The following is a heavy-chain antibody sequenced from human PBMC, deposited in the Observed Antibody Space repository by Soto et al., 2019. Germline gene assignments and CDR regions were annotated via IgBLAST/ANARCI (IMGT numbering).Heavy chain of an antibody. CDR3: ARHEVPAANWFDP. Sequence: SETLSLTCTVSGGSISSGSYYWGWIRQPPGKGLEWIGSIYYSGSTYYNPSLKSRVTISVDTSKNQFSLKLSSVTAADTAVYYRARHEVPAANWFDPWGQGTLVT. CDR2: IYYSGST. V-gene: IGHV4-39*01. D-gene: IGHD2-2*01. J-gene: IGHJ5*02. CDR1: GGSISSGSYY.